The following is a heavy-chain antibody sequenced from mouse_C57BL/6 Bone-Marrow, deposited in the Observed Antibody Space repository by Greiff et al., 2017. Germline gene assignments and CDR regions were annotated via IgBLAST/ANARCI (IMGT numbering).Heavy chain of an antibody. Sequence: VQLKESGPELVKPGASVKISCKASGYAFSSSWMNWVKQRPGKGLEWIGRIYPGDGDTNYNGKFKGKATLTADKSSSTAYMQLSSLTSEDSAVYFCARGGSSGSAWFAYWGQGTLVTVSA. V-gene: IGHV1-82*01. D-gene: IGHD3-2*02. CDR2: IYPGDGDT. CDR1: GYAFSSSW. CDR3: ARGGSSGSAWFAY. J-gene: IGHJ3*01.